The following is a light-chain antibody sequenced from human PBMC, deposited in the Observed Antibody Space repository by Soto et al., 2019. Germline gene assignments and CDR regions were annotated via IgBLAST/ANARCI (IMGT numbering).Light chain of an antibody. CDR2: GAS. V-gene: IGKV3-20*01. Sequence: EIVLTQSPGTLSLSPGERATLSCRASQSLTSTYLAWYQQKPGQAPRLLIFGASSSATGIPDRFSGSGSGTDFTLTISRLEPEDFAVYYCQHYESSPPSYTFGQGTKLEIK. J-gene: IGKJ2*01. CDR3: QHYESSPPSYT. CDR1: QSLTSTY.